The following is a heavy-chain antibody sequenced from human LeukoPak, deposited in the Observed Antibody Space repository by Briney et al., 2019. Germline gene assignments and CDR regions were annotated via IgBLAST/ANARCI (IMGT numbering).Heavy chain of an antibody. Sequence: GGSLRLSCEASGFTFSAYAMTWVRQAPGKGLEWVSYISSSGSTIYYADSVKGRFTISRDNAKNSLYLQMNSLRAEDTAVYYCARGGTLEYFQHWGQGTLVTVSS. CDR2: ISSSGSTI. V-gene: IGHV3-48*03. CDR3: ARGGTLEYFQH. J-gene: IGHJ1*01. CDR1: GFTFSAYA.